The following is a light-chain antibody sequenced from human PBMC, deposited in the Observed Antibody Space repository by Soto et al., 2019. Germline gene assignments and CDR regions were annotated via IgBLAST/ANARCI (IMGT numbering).Light chain of an antibody. J-gene: IGKJ4*01. Sequence: ENVLTQSPGTLSLSPGERATLSCRASQTVSSKYVAWFQQIPGQAPRLLIYDASRRATGIPDRFSGSGSGSDFILTISRLEPEDFAVYYCQQYETSPLTFVGGTKVELK. CDR2: DAS. V-gene: IGKV3-20*01. CDR1: QTVSSKY. CDR3: QQYETSPLT.